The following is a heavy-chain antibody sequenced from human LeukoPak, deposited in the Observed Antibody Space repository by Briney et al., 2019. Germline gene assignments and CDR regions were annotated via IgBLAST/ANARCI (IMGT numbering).Heavy chain of an antibody. V-gene: IGHV4-34*01. Sequence: SETLSLTCAVYGGSFSGYYWSWIRQPPGKGLEWIGEINHSGSTSYNPSLKSRVTISVDTSKNQFSLKLSSVTAADTAVYYCARGHYSSSWYLDWFDPWGQGTLVTVSS. J-gene: IGHJ5*02. D-gene: IGHD6-13*01. CDR2: INHSGST. CDR3: ARGHYSSSWYLDWFDP. CDR1: GGSFSGYY.